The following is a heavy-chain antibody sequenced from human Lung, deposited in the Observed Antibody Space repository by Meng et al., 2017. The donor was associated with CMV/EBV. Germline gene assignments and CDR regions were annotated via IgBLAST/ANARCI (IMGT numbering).Heavy chain of an antibody. V-gene: IGHV3-30*04. J-gene: IGHJ4*02. CDR3: ARDAGSGQYYYDSRGYYDY. CDR1: GFTFSSFA. Sequence: SCAASGFTFSSFAMHWVRQAPGKGLEWVAMISFDGKKESYADSVKGRFTVSRDNSKTTVYLQMNSLRSEDTAVYYCARDAGSGQYYYDSRGYYDYWGQGXLVTVSS. CDR2: ISFDGKKE. D-gene: IGHD3-22*01.